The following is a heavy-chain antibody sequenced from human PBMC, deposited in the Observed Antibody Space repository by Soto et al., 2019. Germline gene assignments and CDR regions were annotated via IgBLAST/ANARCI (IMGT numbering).Heavy chain of an antibody. J-gene: IGHJ3*01. CDR1: GYTFTRYG. Sequence: ASVKVSCKASGYTFTRYGIGWARQAPGQGLEWMGWINTYNGNTKYSQKFQGRVTITRDTSASTAYMELSSLRSEDTVVYYCAVVGGYNYGNDAFDVWGKGTVVTV. CDR2: INTYNGNT. V-gene: IGHV1-3*04. D-gene: IGHD5-18*01. CDR3: AVVGGYNYGNDAFDV.